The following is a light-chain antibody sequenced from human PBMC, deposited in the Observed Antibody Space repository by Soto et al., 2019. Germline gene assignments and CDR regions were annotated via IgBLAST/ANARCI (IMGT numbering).Light chain of an antibody. CDR1: SSDVGGYNY. Sequence: QSALTHPASVSGSPGQSITISCTGTSSDVGGYNYVSWYQQHPGKAPKLMIYEVSNRPSGVSNRFSGSKSGNTASLTISGLQAEDEADYYCSSYTSSSTPVVFGTGTKVTVL. CDR3: SSYTSSSTPVV. CDR2: EVS. J-gene: IGLJ1*01. V-gene: IGLV2-14*01.